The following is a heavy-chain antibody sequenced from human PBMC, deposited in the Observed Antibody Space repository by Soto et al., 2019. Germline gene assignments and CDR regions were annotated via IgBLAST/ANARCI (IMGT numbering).Heavy chain of an antibody. Sequence: SETLSLTCAVSGGSINTYYWSWFRQPPGKGLEWIGYIYYSGSTTYNPSLKSRVTISVDTSKNQFSLKLSSVTATDTAVYYCARSVFPWGQGTLVT. CDR3: ARSVFP. J-gene: IGHJ5*02. V-gene: IGHV4-59*12. CDR2: IYYSGST. CDR1: GGSINTYY.